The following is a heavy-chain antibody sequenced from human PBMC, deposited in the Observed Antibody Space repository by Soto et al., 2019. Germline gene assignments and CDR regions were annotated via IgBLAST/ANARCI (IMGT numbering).Heavy chain of an antibody. D-gene: IGHD2-2*01. CDR2: IYYSGNT. CDR1: GGSITISNYH. J-gene: IGHJ4*02. Sequence: PSETLSLTCTVSGGSITISNYHWGCSRQPPGKGLEWIGTIYYSGNTYYNPSLKSRVTMSMDASKNQFSLTLSSVAVADTAVYYCSRLTNARPGDDWGQGTLVTVSS. CDR3: SRLTNARPGDD. V-gene: IGHV4-39*01.